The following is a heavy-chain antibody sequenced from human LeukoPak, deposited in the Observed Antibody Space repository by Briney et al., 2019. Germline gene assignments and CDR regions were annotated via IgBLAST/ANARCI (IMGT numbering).Heavy chain of an antibody. CDR1: GGSLSGYY. CDR2: INHSGST. CDR3: AGTQTLGDYEDY. Sequence: SETLSLTCAVYGGSLSGYYWSWIRQPPGKGLEWIGEINHSGSTNYNPSLKSRVTISVDTSKNQFSLKLSSVTAADTAVYYCAGTQTLGDYEDYWGQGTLVTVSS. D-gene: IGHD4-17*01. V-gene: IGHV4-34*01. J-gene: IGHJ4*02.